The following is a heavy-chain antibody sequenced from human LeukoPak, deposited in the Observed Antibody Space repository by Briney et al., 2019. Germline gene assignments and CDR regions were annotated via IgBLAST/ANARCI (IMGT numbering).Heavy chain of an antibody. D-gene: IGHD3-10*01. Sequence: GGSLRLSCTASGFTFGDYAMSWFRQAPGKGLEWVGFIRSKAYGGTTEYAASVKGRFTISRDDSKSIAYLQMNSLKTEDTAVYYCTREGIWFGESNFDYWGQGTLVTVSS. V-gene: IGHV3-49*03. CDR2: IRSKAYGGTT. J-gene: IGHJ4*02. CDR1: GFTFGDYA. CDR3: TREGIWFGESNFDY.